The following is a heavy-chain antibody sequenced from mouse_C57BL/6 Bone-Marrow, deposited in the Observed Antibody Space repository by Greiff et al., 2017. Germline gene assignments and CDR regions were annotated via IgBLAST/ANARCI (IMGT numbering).Heavy chain of an antibody. CDR2: INPNNGGT. J-gene: IGHJ4*01. V-gene: IGHV1-22*01. CDR1: GYTFTDYN. D-gene: IGHD1-1*01. Sequence: VQLQQSGPELVKPGASVKISCKASGYTFTDYNMHWVKQTHGKSLEWIGYINPNNGGTSYNQKFNGKATLTVNKSSSTADMELRSLTSEDSAVYYCATDYYGSSYNYAMDYWGQGTSVTVSS. CDR3: ATDYYGSSYNYAMDY.